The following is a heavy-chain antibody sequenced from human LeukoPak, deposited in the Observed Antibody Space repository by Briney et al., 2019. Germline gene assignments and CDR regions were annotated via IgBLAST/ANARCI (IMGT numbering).Heavy chain of an antibody. Sequence: PSETLSLTCTVSGGSISSYYWSWIRQPPGKGLEWIGYIYYSGSTNYNPSLKGRVTISVDTSKNQFSLKLSSVTAADTAVYYCARVGDLTYYDFWSGSTRSYFDYWGQGTLVTVSS. CDR1: GGSISSYY. CDR3: ARVGDLTYYDFWSGSTRSYFDY. J-gene: IGHJ4*02. CDR2: IYYSGST. D-gene: IGHD3-3*01. V-gene: IGHV4-59*01.